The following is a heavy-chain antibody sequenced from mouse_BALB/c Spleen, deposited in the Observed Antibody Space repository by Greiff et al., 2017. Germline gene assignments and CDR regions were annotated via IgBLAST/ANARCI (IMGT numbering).Heavy chain of an antibody. CDR2: ISNGGGST. V-gene: IGHV5-12-2*01. CDR3: ARRHGNYWYFDV. J-gene: IGHJ1*01. Sequence: EVKLMESGGGLVQPGGSLKLSCAASGFTFSSYTMSWVRQTPEKRLEWVAYISNGGGSTYYPDTVKGRFTISRDNAKNTLYLQMSSLKSEDTAMYYCARRHGNYWYFDVWGAGTTVTVSS. D-gene: IGHD2-1*01. CDR1: GFTFSSYT.